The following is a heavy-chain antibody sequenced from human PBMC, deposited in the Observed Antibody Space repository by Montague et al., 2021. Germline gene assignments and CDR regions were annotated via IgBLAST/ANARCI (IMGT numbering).Heavy chain of an antibody. V-gene: IGHV4-34*01. Sequence: STNYNPSLKSRVTISVDTSKNQFSLKLSSVTASYTAVYYYARGRTVTTFYYYYYGMDVWGQGITVTVSS. CDR3: ARGRTVTTFYYYYYGMDV. J-gene: IGHJ6*02. CDR2: ST. D-gene: IGHD4-17*01.